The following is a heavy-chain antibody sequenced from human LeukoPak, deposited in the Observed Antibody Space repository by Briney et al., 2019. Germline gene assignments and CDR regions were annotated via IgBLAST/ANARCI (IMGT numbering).Heavy chain of an antibody. CDR1: GFTFSSYA. CDR3: AKDGPRSSGWKGVTFDI. V-gene: IGHV3-30*04. J-gene: IGHJ3*02. CDR2: IAYDGSNK. Sequence: GRSLRLSCAASGFTFSSYAMHWVRQAPGKGLEWMAIIAYDGSNKNYADSVKGRFTISRDNSKNTLYLQMNSLRTDDTAVYYCAKDGPRSSGWKGVTFDIWGQGTMVAVSS. D-gene: IGHD6-19*01.